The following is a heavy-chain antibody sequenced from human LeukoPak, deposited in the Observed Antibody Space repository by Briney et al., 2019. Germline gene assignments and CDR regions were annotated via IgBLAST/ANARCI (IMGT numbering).Heavy chain of an antibody. Sequence: SETLSLTCTVSGGSISSYYWSWIRQPPGKGLEWIGYIYYSGSTNYNPSLKSRVTISVDTSKNQFSLKLSSVTAADTAVYYCARTTYCSSTSCYPPDYWGQGTLVTVSS. CDR3: ARTTYCSSTSCYPPDY. J-gene: IGHJ4*02. CDR1: GGSISSYY. CDR2: IYYSGST. D-gene: IGHD2-2*01. V-gene: IGHV4-59*01.